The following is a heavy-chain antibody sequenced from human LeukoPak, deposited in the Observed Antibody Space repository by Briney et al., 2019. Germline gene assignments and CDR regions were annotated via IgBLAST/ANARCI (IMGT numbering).Heavy chain of an antibody. D-gene: IGHD1-26*01. V-gene: IGHV5-51*01. J-gene: IGHJ5*02. CDR1: GYSFTSYW. CDR3: ARQLGATSPTWFDP. Sequence: GESLKISCEGPGYSFTSYWIAWVRQMPGKGLEWMGVIYPGDSDTRYSPSFQGQVTISADKSISTAYLQWSSLKASDTAMYYCARQLGATSPTWFDPWGQGTLVTVSS. CDR2: IYPGDSDT.